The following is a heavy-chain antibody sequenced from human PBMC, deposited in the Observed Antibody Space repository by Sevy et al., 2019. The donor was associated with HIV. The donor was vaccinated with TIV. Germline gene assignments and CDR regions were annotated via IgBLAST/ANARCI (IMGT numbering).Heavy chain of an antibody. D-gene: IGHD5-18*01. Sequence: SETLSLTCSVSGGSISSYYWSWIRQPPGKGLEWIDYSGSTSYNSSLKSRVTISVDRSKIQFSLKLRSVTAADTAIYYCARVRYTSGFPIFFDYWGQGILVTVSS. CDR2: YSGST. CDR3: ARVRYTSGFPIFFDY. CDR1: GGSISSYY. V-gene: IGHV4-59*01. J-gene: IGHJ4*02.